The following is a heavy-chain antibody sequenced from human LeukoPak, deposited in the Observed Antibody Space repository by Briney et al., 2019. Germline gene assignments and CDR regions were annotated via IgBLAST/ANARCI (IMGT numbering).Heavy chain of an antibody. CDR1: GSTFGRAT. Sequence: PAESLRRAHPPSGSTFGRATSRGVSPPRGKELEWVSSISSSSSYIYYADSVKGRFTISRDNANNSLYLQMNSLRAEDTAVYYCARALRWGSMPGYCSGGSCYAFDYWGQGTLVTESS. D-gene: IGHD2-15*01. CDR2: ISSSSSYI. J-gene: IGHJ4*02. V-gene: IGHV3-21*01. CDR3: ARALRWGSMPGYCSGGSCYAFDY.